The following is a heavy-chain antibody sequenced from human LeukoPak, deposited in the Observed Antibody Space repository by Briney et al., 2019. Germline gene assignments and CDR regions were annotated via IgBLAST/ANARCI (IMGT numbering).Heavy chain of an antibody. CDR3: ARDGQLVVVVVVAASSGGMDV. Sequence: PGGSLRLSCAASGFTFSSYAMSWVRQAPGKGLEWVSAISGSGGNTYYADSVKGRFTISRDNAKNSLYLQMNSLRAEDTAVYYCARDGQLVVVVVVAASSGGMDVWGQGTTVTVSS. CDR1: GFTFSSYA. J-gene: IGHJ6*02. V-gene: IGHV3-23*01. CDR2: ISGSGGNT. D-gene: IGHD2-15*01.